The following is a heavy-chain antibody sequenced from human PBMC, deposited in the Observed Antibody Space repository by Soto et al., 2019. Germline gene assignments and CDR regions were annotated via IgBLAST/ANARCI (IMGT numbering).Heavy chain of an antibody. CDR3: ARGKWEARVGFDS. Sequence: QVQLVESGGGLVKPGGSLRLSCVASGFTFSDYYMSWIRQAPGKGLEWISYITTSGSNIYYADSVKGRFTITRDNAKNSLYLQMNSLRAEDTAVYYCARGKWEARVGFDSWGQGTLVTVSS. CDR1: GFTFSDYY. CDR2: ITTSGSNI. V-gene: IGHV3-11*01. J-gene: IGHJ4*02. D-gene: IGHD1-26*01.